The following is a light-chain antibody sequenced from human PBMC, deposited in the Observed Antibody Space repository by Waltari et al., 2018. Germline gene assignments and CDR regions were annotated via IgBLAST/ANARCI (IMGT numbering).Light chain of an antibody. J-gene: IGLJ2*01. CDR3: CSYASSGTGV. Sequence: QSALTQPASVSGPPGQSSTIHCTGTSSDVWSYNLFPCHQLYPGKAPKLMIYEVSKRPSVVSNRFSGSKSGNTASLTISGLQAEDEADYYCCSYASSGTGVFGGGTKVTVL. CDR1: SSDVWSYNL. V-gene: IGLV2-23*02. CDR2: EVS.